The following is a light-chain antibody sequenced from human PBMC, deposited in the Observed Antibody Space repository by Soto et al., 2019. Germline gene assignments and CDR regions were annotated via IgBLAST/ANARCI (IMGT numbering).Light chain of an antibody. CDR3: QAYDYSLTASV. CDR2: GNR. CDR1: NSNLGAGYD. Sequence: QSALTQPPSVSGAPGQRVTISCTGNNSNLGAGYDVHWYQQLPGAAPKLVIFGNRNRPSGVPERFSGSKSGTSASLAITGLQAEEEADYYCQAYDYSLTASVFGGGTKVTVL. J-gene: IGLJ3*02. V-gene: IGLV1-40*01.